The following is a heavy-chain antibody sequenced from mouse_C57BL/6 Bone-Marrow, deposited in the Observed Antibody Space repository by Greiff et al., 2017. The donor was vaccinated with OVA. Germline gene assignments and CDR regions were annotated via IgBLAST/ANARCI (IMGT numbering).Heavy chain of an antibody. CDR2: ISSGGDYI. D-gene: IGHD2-10*01. Sequence: EVMLVESGAGLVKPGGSLKLSCAASGFTFSSYAMSWVRQTPEKRLEWVAYISSGGDYIYYADTVKGRFTISRDNARNTLYLQMSSLKSEDTAMYYCTREGLLWAMDYWGQGTSVTVSS. CDR1: GFTFSSYA. CDR3: TREGLLWAMDY. J-gene: IGHJ4*01. V-gene: IGHV5-9-1*02.